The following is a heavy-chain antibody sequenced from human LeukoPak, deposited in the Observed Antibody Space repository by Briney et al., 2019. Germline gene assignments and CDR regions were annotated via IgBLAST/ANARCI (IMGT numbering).Heavy chain of an antibody. Sequence: PGGSLRLSCAASGFTVSSNYMSWVRQAPGKGLERVSVIYSGGSTYYADSVKGRFTISRDNSKNTLYLQMNSLRAEDTAVYYCARGGDYGDYYFDYWGQGTLVTVSS. CDR3: ARGGDYGDYYFDY. V-gene: IGHV3-53*01. J-gene: IGHJ4*02. D-gene: IGHD4-17*01. CDR1: GFTVSSNY. CDR2: IYSGGST.